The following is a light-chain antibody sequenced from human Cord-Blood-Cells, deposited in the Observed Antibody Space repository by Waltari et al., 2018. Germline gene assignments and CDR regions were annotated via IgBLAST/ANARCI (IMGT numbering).Light chain of an antibody. J-gene: IGLJ3*02. CDR1: SSNIGSNT. CDR3: AAWDDSLNGPV. V-gene: IGLV1-44*01. CDR2: INK. Sequence: QSVLTQLPSASGTPGQRVTISCSGSSSNIGSNTVNCYQQLPGTAPKLLIYINKQRPSGVPDRFSGSKSGTSASLAISGLQSEDEADYYCAAWDDSLNGPVFGGGTKLTVL.